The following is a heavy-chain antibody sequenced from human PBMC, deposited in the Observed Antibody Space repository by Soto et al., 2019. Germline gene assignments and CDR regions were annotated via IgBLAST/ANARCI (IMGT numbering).Heavy chain of an antibody. D-gene: IGHD6-13*01. J-gene: IGHJ3*02. Sequence: QVQLVESGGGVVQPGRSLRLSCAASGFTFSNYDMHWVRQAPGKGLEWVAVTRSDGINKYYGDSVKGRFIISRDNSKNTMYVEMNSLGVEDTALYYCAKDVGRSSWHALDIWGQGTMVTVSS. CDR1: GFTFSNYD. CDR3: AKDVGRSSWHALDI. CDR2: TRSDGINK. V-gene: IGHV3-33*06.